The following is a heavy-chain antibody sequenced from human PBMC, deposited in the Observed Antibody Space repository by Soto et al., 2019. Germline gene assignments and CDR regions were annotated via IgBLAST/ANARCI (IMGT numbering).Heavy chain of an antibody. D-gene: IGHD2-2*01. V-gene: IGHV1-18*01. CDR3: ARDRSNSDY. J-gene: IGHJ4*02. CDR1: GYIFTSYG. CDR2: ISGHNGNT. Sequence: GASVKVSCKASGYIFTSYGISWVRQAPGQGLEWMGWISGHNGNTDYAQNIQDRVIMTIDTSTNTAYMELRSLRTDDTAVYFCARDRSNSDYWGPGTLVTVSS.